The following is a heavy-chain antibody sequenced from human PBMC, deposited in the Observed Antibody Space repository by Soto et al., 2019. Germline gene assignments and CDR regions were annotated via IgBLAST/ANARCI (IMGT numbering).Heavy chain of an antibody. D-gene: IGHD2-2*02. Sequence: ETLCPTCAVSRYSISSGYYWGWIRQPPGKGLEWIGRIYHRGSTYYNPSLKSRVTISVDTSKNQFSLKMSSLNAAETAVYYCDRDRGYKWFDPWGQGTLVTVS. CDR3: DRDRGYKWFDP. V-gene: IGHV4-38-2*02. J-gene: IGHJ5*02. CDR2: IYHRGST. CDR1: RYSISSGYY.